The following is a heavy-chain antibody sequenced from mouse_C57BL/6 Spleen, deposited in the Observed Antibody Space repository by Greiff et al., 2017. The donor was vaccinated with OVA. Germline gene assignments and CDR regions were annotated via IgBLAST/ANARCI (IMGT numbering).Heavy chain of an antibody. D-gene: IGHD2-3*01. V-gene: IGHV1-52*01. CDR3: ARDDGYLDY. CDR1: GYTFTSYW. Sequence: QVQLKQPGAELVRPGSSVKLYCKASGYTFTSYWMHWVKQRPIQGLEWIGNIDPSDSETHYNQKFKDKATLTVDKSSSTAYMQLSSLTSEDSAVYYCARDDGYLDYWGQGTTLTVSS. CDR2: IDPSDSET. J-gene: IGHJ2*01.